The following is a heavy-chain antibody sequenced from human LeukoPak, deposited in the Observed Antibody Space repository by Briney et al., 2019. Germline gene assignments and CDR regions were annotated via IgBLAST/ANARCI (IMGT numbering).Heavy chain of an antibody. D-gene: IGHD4-17*01. V-gene: IGHV1-2*02. CDR1: GYTFTGYY. J-gene: IGHJ4*02. CDR2: INPNSGGT. Sequence: ASVKVSCKASGYTFTGYYMHWVRQAPGQGLEWMGWINPNSGGTNYAQKFQGRVTMTRDTSISTAYMELSRLRSDDPAVYYCARELASDYVAFDYWGQGTLVTVSS. CDR3: ARELASDYVAFDY.